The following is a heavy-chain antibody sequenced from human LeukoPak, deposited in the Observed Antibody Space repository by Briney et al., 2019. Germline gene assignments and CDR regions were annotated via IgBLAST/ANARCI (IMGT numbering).Heavy chain of an antibody. D-gene: IGHD2-2*01. Sequence: ASVKVSCKASGYTFTGYYMHWVRQAPGQGLEWMGWINPNSGGTKYAQKFQGRVTMTRDTSISTVYMELSRLRSDDTAVYYCARPLGYCNTVSCYGALWYWGQGTLVTVSS. J-gene: IGHJ4*02. V-gene: IGHV1-2*02. CDR3: ARPLGYCNTVSCYGALWY. CDR1: GYTFTGYY. CDR2: INPNSGGT.